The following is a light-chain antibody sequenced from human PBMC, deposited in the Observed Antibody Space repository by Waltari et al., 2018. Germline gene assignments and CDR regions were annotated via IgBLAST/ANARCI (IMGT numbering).Light chain of an antibody. CDR3: QQYHNWPPYT. CDR1: QSVRDN. V-gene: IGKV3-15*01. Sequence: EIVMTQSPGPLSVSPGERVTLSCRASQSVRDNLAWYQQKPGQAPRLLIYGASSRATGIPARFSGSGSGTEFTLTISSLQSEDFAVYYCQQYHNWPPYTFGQGTKVEIK. CDR2: GAS. J-gene: IGKJ2*01.